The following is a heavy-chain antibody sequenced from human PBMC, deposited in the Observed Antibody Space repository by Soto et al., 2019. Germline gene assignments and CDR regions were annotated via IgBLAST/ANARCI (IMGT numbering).Heavy chain of an antibody. J-gene: IGHJ6*02. CDR1: GFTFSSYA. CDR3: AKDPITRWYYDFWSGYPPYGMDV. V-gene: IGHV3-23*01. D-gene: IGHD3-3*01. Sequence: EVQLLESGGGLVQPGGSLRLSCAASGFTFSSYAMSWVRQAPGKGLEWVSAISGSGGSTYYADSVKGRFTISRDNSKNTLYLQMNSLRAEDTAVYYCAKDPITRWYYDFWSGYPPYGMDVWGQGTTVTVSS. CDR2: ISGSGGST.